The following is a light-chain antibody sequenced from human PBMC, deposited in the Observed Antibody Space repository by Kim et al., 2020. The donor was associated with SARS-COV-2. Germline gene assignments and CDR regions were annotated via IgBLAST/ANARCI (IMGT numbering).Light chain of an antibody. CDR1: SSDVGGYNY. Sequence: QSIPISCTGTSSDVGGYNYVSWYQQHPGKAPKLMIYDVSNRPSGVSNRFSGSKSGNTASLTISGLQAEDEADYYCSSYTSSSTRVVFGGGTQLTVL. CDR2: DVS. CDR3: SSYTSSSTRVV. V-gene: IGLV2-14*03. J-gene: IGLJ2*01.